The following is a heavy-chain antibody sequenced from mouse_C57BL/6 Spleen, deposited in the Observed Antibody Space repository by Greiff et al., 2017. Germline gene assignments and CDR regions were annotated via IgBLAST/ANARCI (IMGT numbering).Heavy chain of an antibody. D-gene: IGHD1-1*01. Sequence: VQLQQSGAELVRPGASVKLSCTASGFNIKDDYMHWVKQRPEQGLEWIGWIDPENGDTEYASKFKGKATLTADTSSNTAYLPLSSLTSEDTAVYYGTTDHGSSYYAMDYWGQGTSVTVSS. CDR1: GFNIKDDY. V-gene: IGHV14-4*01. J-gene: IGHJ4*01. CDR3: TTDHGSSYYAMDY. CDR2: IDPENGDT.